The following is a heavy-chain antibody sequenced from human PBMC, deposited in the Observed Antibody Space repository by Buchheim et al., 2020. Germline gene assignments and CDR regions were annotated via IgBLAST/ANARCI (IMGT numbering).Heavy chain of an antibody. V-gene: IGHV3-30-3*01. Sequence: VQLVESGGGLVQPGGSLRLSCADSGFTFSSYAMHWVRQAPGKGLEWVAVISYDGSNKYYADSVKGRFTISRDNSKNTLYLQMNSLRAEDTAVYYCARDYDFWSGQQYFDYWGQGTL. CDR3: ARDYDFWSGQQYFDY. D-gene: IGHD3-3*01. CDR2: ISYDGSNK. J-gene: IGHJ4*02. CDR1: GFTFSSYA.